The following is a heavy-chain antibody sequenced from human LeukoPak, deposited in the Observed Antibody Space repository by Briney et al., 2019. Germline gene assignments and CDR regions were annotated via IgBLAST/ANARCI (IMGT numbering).Heavy chain of an antibody. Sequence: GGSLRLSCAASGFTFSSYSMNWGRQAPGKGLEWVSLINSGNSYQHYADSVKGRFTISRDNAKNSLYLQMNSLRAEDTAVYYCARDRDYYDSSGYYGSLFDYWGQGTLVTVSS. D-gene: IGHD3-22*01. CDR1: GFTFSSYS. CDR2: INSGNSYQ. J-gene: IGHJ4*02. CDR3: ARDRDYYDSSGYYGSLFDY. V-gene: IGHV3-21*01.